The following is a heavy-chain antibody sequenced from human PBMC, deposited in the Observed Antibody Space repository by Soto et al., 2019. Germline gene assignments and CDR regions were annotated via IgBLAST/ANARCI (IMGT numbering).Heavy chain of an antibody. D-gene: IGHD3-3*01. CDR2: ISGSGGST. V-gene: IGHV3-23*01. Sequence: GGSLRLSCAASRFTFRSYAMSWVRQAPGKGLEYVSTISGSGGSTHYADSVKGRFTISRDNSKNTLYLEMNSLRAEDTAVYYCAKDRVIFGVVIDDYWGQGTLVTVSS. J-gene: IGHJ4*02. CDR1: RFTFRSYA. CDR3: AKDRVIFGVVIDDY.